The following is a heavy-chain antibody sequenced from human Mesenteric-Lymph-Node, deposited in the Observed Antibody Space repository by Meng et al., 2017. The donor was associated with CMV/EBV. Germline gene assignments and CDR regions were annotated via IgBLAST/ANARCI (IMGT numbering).Heavy chain of an antibody. D-gene: IGHD3-3*01. V-gene: IGHV3-20*04. CDR1: GFTFDDFG. Sequence: GGSLRLSCAASGFTFDDFGMNWVRQAPGKGLEWVSGINWNGGSTGYADSVKGRFTISRDNAKNSLYLQMNSLRAEDTALYYCARVGIDFWSGSYYFDHWGQGTLVTVSS. CDR2: INWNGGST. J-gene: IGHJ4*02. CDR3: ARVGIDFWSGSYYFDH.